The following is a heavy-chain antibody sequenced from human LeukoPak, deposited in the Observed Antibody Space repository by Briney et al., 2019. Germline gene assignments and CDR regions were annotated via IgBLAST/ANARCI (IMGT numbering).Heavy chain of an antibody. CDR3: ARHTYCTGSSCYIGDAFDI. D-gene: IGHD2-2*02. Sequence: PGGSLRLSCAASGFTVSSNYMSWVRQAPGKGLEWISYISTDSITTFYAHSVRGRFIISRDNANNSLYLQMNGLRVEDTALYYCARHTYCTGSSCYIGDAFDIWGHGTMVTVSS. CDR2: ISTDSITT. CDR1: GFTVSSNY. J-gene: IGHJ3*02. V-gene: IGHV3-48*01.